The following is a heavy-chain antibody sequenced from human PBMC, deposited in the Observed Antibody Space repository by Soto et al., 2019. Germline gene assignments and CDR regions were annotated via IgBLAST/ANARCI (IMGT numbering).Heavy chain of an antibody. CDR3: ARDFGDYRLHY. Sequence: VQLVQSGGEVKKPGASVKVSCQTSGYFFSNFGVSWVRQAPGQGLEWLGWVSGNDGSTRYAPNIQGRVTMTTDSATSTAYMELRGLTSDDTATYYSARDFGDYRLHYWGQGTLVSVSS. V-gene: IGHV1-18*01. CDR2: VSGNDGST. J-gene: IGHJ4*02. CDR1: GYFFSNFG. D-gene: IGHD4-17*01.